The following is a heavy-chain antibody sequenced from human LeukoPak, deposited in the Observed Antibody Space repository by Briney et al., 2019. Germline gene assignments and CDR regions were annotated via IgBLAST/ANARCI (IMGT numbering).Heavy chain of an antibody. CDR2: ISGSGGST. J-gene: IGHJ4*02. V-gene: IGHV3-23*01. D-gene: IGHD3-22*01. CDR1: GFTFSSYA. Sequence: PGGSLRLSCAASGFTFSSYAMSWVRQAPGKGLEWVSAISGSGGSTYYADSVKGRFTISRDNSKNTLYLQMNSLRAEDTAIYYCAKDYDDSSGYYLAGNFDYWGQGTLVTVSS. CDR3: AKDYDDSSGYYLAGNFDY.